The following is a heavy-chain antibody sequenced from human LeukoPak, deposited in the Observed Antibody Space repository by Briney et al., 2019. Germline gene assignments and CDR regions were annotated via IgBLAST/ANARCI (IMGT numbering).Heavy chain of an antibody. CDR1: GFTFSSYA. J-gene: IGHJ4*02. V-gene: IGHV3-23*01. CDR2: ISGSGGST. Sequence: GGSLRLSCAASGFTFSSYAMSWVRQAPGKGLEWVSAISGSGGSTYYADSVKGRLTISRDNSKNTLYLQMNSLRAEDTAVYYCAKRTWIQLWLQDYWGQGTLVTVSS. CDR3: AKRTWIQLWLQDY. D-gene: IGHD5-18*01.